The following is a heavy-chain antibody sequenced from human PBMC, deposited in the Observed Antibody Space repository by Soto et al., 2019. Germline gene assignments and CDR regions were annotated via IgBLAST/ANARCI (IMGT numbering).Heavy chain of an antibody. CDR3: ARAFLRGSGSYSYYYYYYMDV. Sequence: SETLSLTCAVYGGSFSGYYWSWIRQPPGKGLEWIGEINHSGSTNYNPSLKSRVTISVDTSKNQFSLKLSSVTAADTAVYYCARAFLRGSGSYSYYYYYYMDVWGKGTTVTVSS. J-gene: IGHJ6*03. CDR2: INHSGST. D-gene: IGHD3-10*01. V-gene: IGHV4-34*01. CDR1: GGSFSGYY.